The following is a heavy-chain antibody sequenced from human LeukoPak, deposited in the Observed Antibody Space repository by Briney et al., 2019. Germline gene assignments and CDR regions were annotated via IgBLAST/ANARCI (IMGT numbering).Heavy chain of an antibody. CDR1: GYTFTGYY. CDR3: AREYQLLSKAFDI. D-gene: IGHD2-2*01. CDR2: INPNSGGT. J-gene: IGHJ3*02. Sequence: GASVKVSCKASGYTFTGYYMHWVRQAPGQGLEWMGWINPNSGGTNYAQKFQGRVTMTRDTSISTAYMELSRLRSDDTAVYYCAREYQLLSKAFDIWGQGTMVTVSS. V-gene: IGHV1-2*02.